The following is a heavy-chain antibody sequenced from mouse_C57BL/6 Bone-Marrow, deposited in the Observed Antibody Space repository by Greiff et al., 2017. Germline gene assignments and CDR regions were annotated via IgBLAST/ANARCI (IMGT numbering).Heavy chain of an antibody. CDR2: ISSGGSYT. Sequence: EVKVVESGGDLVKPGGSLKLSCAASGFTFSSYGMSWVRQTPDKSLEWVATISSGGSYTSYPDSVKGRFTLSRDNAKNTLYLEMSSLKSEDTAMYYCARLAAWGAYWGQGTLVTVSA. V-gene: IGHV5-6*01. J-gene: IGHJ3*01. CDR3: ARLAAWGAY. CDR1: GFTFSSYG.